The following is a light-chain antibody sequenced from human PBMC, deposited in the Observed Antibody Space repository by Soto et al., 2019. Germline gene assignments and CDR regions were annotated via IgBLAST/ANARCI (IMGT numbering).Light chain of an antibody. CDR2: EVS. V-gene: IGLV2-14*01. J-gene: IGLJ1*01. CDR3: SSYTSTSTRV. Sequence: QSVLTQPAFVSGSPGQSITISCTGTSSDVGGYNYVSWYQHPPGKAPKLMISEVSNRPSGVSNRFSGSKSGNTASLTISGLQAEDEADYYCSSYTSTSTRVFGTGTQLTVL. CDR1: SSDVGGYNY.